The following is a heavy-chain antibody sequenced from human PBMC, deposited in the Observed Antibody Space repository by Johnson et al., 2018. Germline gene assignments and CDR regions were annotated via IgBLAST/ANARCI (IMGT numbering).Heavy chain of an antibody. CDR3: ARARPPNKYEYGLAFDI. J-gene: IGHJ3*02. D-gene: IGHD6-6*01. Sequence: QVQLVQSGGGVAQPGRSLRLSCVADGLTFSSYGMHWVRQAPGKGLEWVAVIWYDGSNNYYADSVKGRFTISRDNSKNTLDLQMNSRRADDTAVYYCARARPPNKYEYGLAFDIWGQGIMGTVSS. V-gene: IGHV3-33*08. CDR1: GLTFSSYG. CDR2: IWYDGSNN.